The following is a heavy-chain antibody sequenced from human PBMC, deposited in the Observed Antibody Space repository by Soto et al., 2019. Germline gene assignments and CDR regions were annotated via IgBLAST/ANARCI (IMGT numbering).Heavy chain of an antibody. CDR2: IKQDGSEK. D-gene: IGHD6-19*01. J-gene: IGHJ4*02. CDR1: GFTFSSYW. CDR3: ARDEAYSSGQPPFDY. V-gene: IGHV3-7*01. Sequence: EVQLVESGGGLVQPGGSLRLSCAASGFTFSSYWMSWVRQAPGKGLEWVANIKQDGSEKYYVDSVKGRFTISRDNAXNSLDLQMRSLRAEDTAVYYWARDEAYSSGQPPFDYWGQGTLVTVSS.